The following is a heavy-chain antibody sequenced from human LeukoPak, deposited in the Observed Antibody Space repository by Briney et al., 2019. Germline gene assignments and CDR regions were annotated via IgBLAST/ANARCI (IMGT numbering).Heavy chain of an antibody. V-gene: IGHV3-64*02. D-gene: IGHD1-1*01. J-gene: IGHJ3*02. CDR1: GFTFSSSA. Sequence: GGSLRLSCAASGFTFSSSAMHWVRQAPGKGLEYVSAISSNGGRVYYADSVKGRFTISRDNSKNTLYLQMGSLRAEAMALYYCARAGTTVYDAFDIWGQGTMVTVSS. CDR2: ISSNGGRV. CDR3: ARAGTTVYDAFDI.